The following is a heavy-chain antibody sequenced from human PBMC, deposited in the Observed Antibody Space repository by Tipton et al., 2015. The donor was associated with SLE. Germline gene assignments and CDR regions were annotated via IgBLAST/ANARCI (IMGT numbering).Heavy chain of an antibody. CDR1: GGSITSNNFF. CDR2: FYYSGST. D-gene: IGHD3-3*01. V-gene: IGHV4-39*02. J-gene: IGHJ3*02. Sequence: TLSLTCTVSGGSITSNNFFCDWLRQPPGKGLEWIGGFYYSGSTYYSPSLKSRDTISVDTSKSQFSLTLSSVTAADTAVYYCARDRPQDDPKKAFDIWGQGTMVTVSS. CDR3: ARDRPQDDPKKAFDI.